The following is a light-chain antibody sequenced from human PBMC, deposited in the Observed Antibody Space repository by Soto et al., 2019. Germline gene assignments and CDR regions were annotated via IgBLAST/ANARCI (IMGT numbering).Light chain of an antibody. V-gene: IGKV1-12*01. CDR1: QGSSGG. CDR3: PQANSFPLT. Sequence: DIQMAQSPSAVSASVGDRVAITCRASQGSSGGLAWDQQEAGKAAKLVVYAACSLQRGVPSRFSGSGCRTDFTLTISSLQPEDFSTYYYPQANSFPLTFGGGTKVDIK. J-gene: IGKJ4*01. CDR2: AAC.